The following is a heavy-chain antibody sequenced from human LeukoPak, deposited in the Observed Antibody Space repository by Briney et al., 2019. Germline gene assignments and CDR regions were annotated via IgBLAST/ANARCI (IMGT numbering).Heavy chain of an antibody. CDR2: IYYSGST. D-gene: IGHD3-22*01. V-gene: IGHV4-30-4*01. CDR1: GGSISSGDYY. J-gene: IGHJ4*02. Sequence: KASETLSLTCTVSGGSISSGDYYWSWIRQPPGKGLEWIGYIYYSGSTYYNPSLKSRVTISVDTSKNQFPLKLSSVTAADTAVYYCAREYYYDSSGYSGIDYWGQGTLVTVSS. CDR3: AREYYYDSSGYSGIDY.